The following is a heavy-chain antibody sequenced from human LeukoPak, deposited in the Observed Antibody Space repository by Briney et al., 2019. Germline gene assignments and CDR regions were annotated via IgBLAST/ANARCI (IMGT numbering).Heavy chain of an antibody. CDR1: GGSFSGYY. D-gene: IGHD6-19*01. V-gene: IGHV4-34*01. CDR3: ARGQRLDNY. Sequence: PSETLSLTCAVYGGSFSGYYWSWIRQPPGKGLEWIGEINHSGSTNYNPSLKSRVTKSVDTSKDQFSLKLSSVTVADTAVYYCARGQRLDNYWGQGTLVTVSS. J-gene: IGHJ4*02. CDR2: INHSGST.